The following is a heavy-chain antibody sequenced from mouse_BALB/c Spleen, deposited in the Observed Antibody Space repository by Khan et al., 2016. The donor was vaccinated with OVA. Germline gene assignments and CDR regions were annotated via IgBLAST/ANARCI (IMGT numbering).Heavy chain of an antibody. CDR3: ARDDWDLFAY. J-gene: IGHJ3*01. D-gene: IGHD4-1*01. CDR1: GFNIQDTY. V-gene: IGHV14-3*02. CDR2: IDPANGNT. Sequence: VQLKQSGAELVKPGASVKLSCTASGFNIQDTYMHWVKQRPEQGLEWIGRIDPANGNTKYDPKFQDKATITADTSSNTAYLQLSSLTYEDTSVYYCARDDWDLFAYWGQGTLVTVSA.